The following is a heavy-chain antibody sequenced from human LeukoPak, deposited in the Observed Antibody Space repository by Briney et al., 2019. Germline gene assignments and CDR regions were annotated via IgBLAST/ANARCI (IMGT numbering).Heavy chain of an antibody. D-gene: IGHD2-2*01. V-gene: IGHV3-21*01. J-gene: IGHJ5*02. CDR1: GFTFSSYS. CDR2: ISSSSSYI. CDR3: ARVLSHYCSSTSCPHWFDP. Sequence: GGSLRLSCAASGFTFSSYSMNWVRQAPGKGLEWVSSISSSSSYIYYADSVKGRFTISRDNAKDSLYLQMNSLRAEDTAVYYCARVLSHYCSSTSCPHWFDPWGQGTLVTVSS.